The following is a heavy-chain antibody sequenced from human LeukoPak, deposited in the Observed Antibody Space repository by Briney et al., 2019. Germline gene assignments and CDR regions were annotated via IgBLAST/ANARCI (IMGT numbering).Heavy chain of an antibody. D-gene: IGHD2-15*01. J-gene: IGHJ4*02. Sequence: PSETLSLTCTVSGGSISSYYWSWIRQPAGKGLEWIGRIYTSGSTNYNPSLKSRVTMSVDTSKNQFSLKLSSVTAADTAVYYCARHAMGGGSPLGYFDYWGQGTLVTVSS. V-gene: IGHV4-4*07. CDR2: IYTSGST. CDR3: ARHAMGGGSPLGYFDY. CDR1: GGSISSYY.